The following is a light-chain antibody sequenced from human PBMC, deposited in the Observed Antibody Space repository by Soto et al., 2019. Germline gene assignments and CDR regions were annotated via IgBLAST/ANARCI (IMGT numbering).Light chain of an antibody. CDR1: SSDVGNYNL. CDR2: EDN. J-gene: IGLJ3*02. V-gene: IGLV2-23*01. CDR3: CAYAGSSTWV. Sequence: QSALTQPASVSGSPGQSITISCTGTSSDVGNYNLVSWYQQHPVKAPKLIIYEDNKRPSRVSNRFSGSKSGNTAPLTISGLQAEDEADYYCCAYAGSSTWVFGGGTQLTVL.